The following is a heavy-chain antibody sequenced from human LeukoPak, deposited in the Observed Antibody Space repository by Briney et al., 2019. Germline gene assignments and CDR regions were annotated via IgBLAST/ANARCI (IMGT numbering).Heavy chain of an antibody. CDR3: ARGDDSSGYYPDAFDI. Sequence: GASVKVSCKASGYTFTSYGISWVRQAPGQGLEWMGWISAYNGNTNYAQKLQGRVTMTTDTSTGTAYMELRSLRSDDTAVYYCARGDDSSGYYPDAFDIWGQGTMVTVSS. CDR1: GYTFTSYG. CDR2: ISAYNGNT. D-gene: IGHD3-22*01. J-gene: IGHJ3*02. V-gene: IGHV1-18*01.